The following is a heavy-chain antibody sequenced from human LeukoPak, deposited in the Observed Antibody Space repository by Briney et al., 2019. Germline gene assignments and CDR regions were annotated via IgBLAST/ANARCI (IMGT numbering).Heavy chain of an antibody. CDR2: IYYSGST. J-gene: IGHJ4*02. CDR1: GGSISSYY. Sequence: SETLSLTCTVSGGSISSYYWSWIRQPPGKGLEWIGYIYYSGSTNYNPSLKSRVTISVDTSKNQFSLKLSSVTAADTAVYYCAREAPGHYGDYRLDWGQGTLVTVSS. V-gene: IGHV4-59*12. CDR3: AREAPGHYGDYRLD. D-gene: IGHD4-17*01.